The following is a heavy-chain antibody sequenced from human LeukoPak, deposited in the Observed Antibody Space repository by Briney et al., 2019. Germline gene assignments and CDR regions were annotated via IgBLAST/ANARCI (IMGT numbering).Heavy chain of an antibody. V-gene: IGHV3-23*01. Sequence: GGSLRLSCAASGFTFSSYAMSWVRQPPGKGLEWVSAISGGGGSTYYADSVKGRFTIARDNSKNTLYLQMNSLRAEDTAVYYCAKDGVLWFGDYYYYGMDVWGKGTTVTVSS. CDR3: AKDGVLWFGDYYYYGMDV. CDR1: GFTFSSYA. CDR2: ISGGGGST. J-gene: IGHJ6*04. D-gene: IGHD3-10*01.